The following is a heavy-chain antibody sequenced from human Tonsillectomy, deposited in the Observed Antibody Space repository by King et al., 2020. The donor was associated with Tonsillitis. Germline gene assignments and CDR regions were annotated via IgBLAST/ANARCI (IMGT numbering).Heavy chain of an antibody. Sequence: QLVQSGAEVRKPGESLRISCKASGYNFINYWITWGRQIPGKGLEWMGRIDPSDSYTNYSPSFQGRVTMSVDKSPNSAFLEWGRLSDSDTAMSYCVRRDSWNNSGNDYWGQGTRVTVPS. CDR3: VRRDSWNNSGNDY. V-gene: IGHV5-10-1*03. J-gene: IGHJ4*02. D-gene: IGHD6-19*01. CDR2: IDPSDSYT. CDR1: GYNFINYW.